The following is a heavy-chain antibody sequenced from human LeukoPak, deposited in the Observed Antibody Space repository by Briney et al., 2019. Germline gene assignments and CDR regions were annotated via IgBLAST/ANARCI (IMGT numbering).Heavy chain of an antibody. D-gene: IGHD5-24*01. Sequence: GESLKIFCKGSGYCFSSYWIGWVRQMPGKGLEWMGIIYPGDSDTRYSPSFQGQVTISADKFISTAYLQWRSLNATDTAMFYCARRDKDGYNYGDICGQGTMVTVSS. CDR3: ARRDKDGYNYGDI. V-gene: IGHV5-51*01. CDR1: GYCFSSYW. CDR2: IYPGDSDT. J-gene: IGHJ3*02.